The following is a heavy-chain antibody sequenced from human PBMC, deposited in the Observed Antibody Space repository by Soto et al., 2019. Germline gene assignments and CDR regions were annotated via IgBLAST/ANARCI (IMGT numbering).Heavy chain of an antibody. CDR2: IYTGGTT. D-gene: IGHD7-27*01. J-gene: IGHJ3*02. V-gene: IGHV3-53*01. CDR3: ARDSNWGGAFDI. CDR1: GFTVSSNY. Sequence: EVQLVESGGGLVQPGGSLRLSCAASGFTVSSNYMNWVRQAPGKGLEWVSVIYTGGTTYYADSVKGRFTISRDNSKNTLYRQMNSLRAEDTAMYYCARDSNWGGAFDIWGQGTMVTVSS.